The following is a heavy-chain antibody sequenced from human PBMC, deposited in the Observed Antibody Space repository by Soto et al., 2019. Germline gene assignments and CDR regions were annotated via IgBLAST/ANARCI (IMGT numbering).Heavy chain of an antibody. J-gene: IGHJ3*01. Sequence: GQSLKVSRERSGYKFANLWIGWVRQMPGNGSDWIGIIFTGNCDTKNSQSIEGQIIMSFDKSYSSAYLQWRSLNPSDPVIYYCAARYRTGLDAFELSGQRTMV. CDR3: AARYRTGLDAFEL. V-gene: IGHV5-51*01. D-gene: IGHD2-8*02. CDR1: GYKFANLW. CDR2: IFTGNCDT.